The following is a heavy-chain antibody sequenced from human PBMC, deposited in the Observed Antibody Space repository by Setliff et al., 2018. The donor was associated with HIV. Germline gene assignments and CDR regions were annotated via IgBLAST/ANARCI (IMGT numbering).Heavy chain of an antibody. Sequence: SETLSLTCTVSGGSISISDWSWIRQPPGKGMEWIGCIYICGNTNYDPSLKSRVTISVDTSKNQFSLRLSSVTAAETALYFCARGFDHGDYEESGYVFYYMDVWGKGTTVTVSS. D-gene: IGHD4-17*01. CDR3: ARGFDHGDYEESGYVFYYMDV. V-gene: IGHV4-59*01. J-gene: IGHJ6*03. CDR1: GGSISISD. CDR2: IYICGNT.